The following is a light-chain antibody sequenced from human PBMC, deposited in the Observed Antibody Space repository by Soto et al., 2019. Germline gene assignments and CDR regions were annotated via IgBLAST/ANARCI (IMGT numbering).Light chain of an antibody. CDR1: QSVSNDF. V-gene: IGKV3-20*01. CDR2: GAS. CDR3: QQYGSSPPRT. J-gene: IGKJ1*01. Sequence: EIVLTQSPDILSLSPGQRVTLSCRASQSVSNDFLAWYQQKPGQAPRLLIYGASTRATDVPDRFSGSGSGADFTLTISRLEPEDFAVYYCQQYGSSPPRTFGQGTKVDIK.